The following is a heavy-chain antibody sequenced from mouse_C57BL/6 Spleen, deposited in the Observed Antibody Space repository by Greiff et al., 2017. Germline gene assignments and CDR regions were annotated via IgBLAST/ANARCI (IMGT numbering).Heavy chain of an antibody. CDR2: IDPSSGGT. CDR3: AREPYDGFAY. D-gene: IGHD2-12*01. CDR1: GYTFTSYW. V-gene: IGHV1-72*01. J-gene: IGHJ3*01. Sequence: QVQLQQSGAELVKPGASVKLSCKASGYTFTSYWMHWVKQRPGRGLEWIGRIDPSSGGTKYNEQFKSKATLPVDKPSSTAYMQLSSLTSEVSAVYYCAREPYDGFAYWGQGTLVTVSA.